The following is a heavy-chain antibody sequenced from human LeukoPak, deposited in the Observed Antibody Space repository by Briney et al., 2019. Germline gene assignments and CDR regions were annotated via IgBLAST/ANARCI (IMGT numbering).Heavy chain of an antibody. CDR3: VKDALDDIVVAPPFFDY. CDR2: ISSSGSTV. CDR1: GFTFDDYG. V-gene: IGHV3-48*01. D-gene: IGHD2-2*01. Sequence: GGSLRLSCAASGFTFDDYGMSWVRQAPGKGLEWVSYISSSGSTVYYADSVKGRFTISRDQSKNTLYLQMSSLRAEDTAVYYCVKDALDDIVVAPPFFDYWGQGTLVTVSS. J-gene: IGHJ4*02.